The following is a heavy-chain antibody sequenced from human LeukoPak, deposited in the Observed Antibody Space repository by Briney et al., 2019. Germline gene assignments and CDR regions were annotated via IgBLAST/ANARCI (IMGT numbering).Heavy chain of an antibody. V-gene: IGHV3-48*03. CDR2: ISSSGSTI. J-gene: IGHJ6*02. CDR3: ARDQVVYDILTGYSIYYGMDV. Sequence: GGSLRLSCAASGFTFSSYEMNWVRQAPGKGLERVSYISSSGSTIYYADSVKGRFTISRDNAKNSLYLQMNSLRAEDTAVYYCARDQVVYDILTGYSIYYGMDVWGQGTTVTVSS. D-gene: IGHD3-9*01. CDR1: GFTFSSYE.